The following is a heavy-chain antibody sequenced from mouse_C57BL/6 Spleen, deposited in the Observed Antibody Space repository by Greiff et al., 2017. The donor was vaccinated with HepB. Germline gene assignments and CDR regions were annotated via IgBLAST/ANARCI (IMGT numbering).Heavy chain of an antibody. D-gene: IGHD1-1*01. V-gene: IGHV1-55*01. J-gene: IGHJ1*03. Sequence: QVQLQQPGAELVKPGASVKMSCKASGYTFTSYWITWVKQRPGQGLEWIGDIYPGSGSTNYNEKFKSKATLTVDTSSSTAYMQLSSLTSEDSAVYYCARDGSYYGSSYWYFDVWGTGTTVTVSS. CDR1: GYTFTSYW. CDR2: IYPGSGST. CDR3: ARDGSYYGSSYWYFDV.